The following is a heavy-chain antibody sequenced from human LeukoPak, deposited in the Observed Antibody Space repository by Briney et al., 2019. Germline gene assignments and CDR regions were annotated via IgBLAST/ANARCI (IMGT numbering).Heavy chain of an antibody. V-gene: IGHV1-2*06. D-gene: IGHD3-10*01. CDR1: GYPFTGYY. CDR3: ARGERGVIVYDGDY. J-gene: IGHJ4*02. Sequence: ASVKVSCKASGYPFTGYYMHWVRQAPGQGLEWMGRIDPNSGGTNYAQKFQGRVTMTRDTSISAAYMELSRLRSDDTAVYYCARGERGVIVYDGDYWGQGTLVTVSS. CDR2: IDPNSGGT.